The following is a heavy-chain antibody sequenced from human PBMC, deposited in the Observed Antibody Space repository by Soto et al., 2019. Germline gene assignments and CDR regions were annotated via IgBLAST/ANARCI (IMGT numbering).Heavy chain of an antibody. Sequence: PGGSLRLSCAASGFAFSDFGMHWVRQAPAKGLEWVAVIWHDGKNKDYADYAKGRFTISRDNSRNILYLEMNSLRVEDTAVYYCARDPGQDEAMDYWGQGTLVTVSS. V-gene: IGHV3-33*01. J-gene: IGHJ4*02. CDR3: ARDPGQDEAMDY. CDR2: IWHDGKNK. CDR1: GFAFSDFG.